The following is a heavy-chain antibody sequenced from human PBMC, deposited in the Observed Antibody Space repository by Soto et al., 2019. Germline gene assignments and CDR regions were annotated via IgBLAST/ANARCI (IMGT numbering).Heavy chain of an antibody. CDR1: GYTFTGYY. V-gene: IGHV1-2*04. Sequence: ASVKVSCKASGYTFTGYYMHWVRQAPGQGLEWMGWINPNSGGTNYAQKFQGWVTMTRDTSISTAYMELSRLRSDDTAVYYCASSITMVRGVTIDDAFDIWGQGTMVTVSS. J-gene: IGHJ3*02. CDR3: ASSITMVRGVTIDDAFDI. D-gene: IGHD3-10*01. CDR2: INPNSGGT.